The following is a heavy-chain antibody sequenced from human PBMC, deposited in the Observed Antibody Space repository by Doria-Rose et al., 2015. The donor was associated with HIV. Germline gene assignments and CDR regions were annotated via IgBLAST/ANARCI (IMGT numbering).Heavy chain of an antibody. CDR2: IYSTGST. Sequence: QAQLQESGPGLVEPSETLSLTCTVSGDSIHNFYWTWVRQAAEKGLEWIGRIYSTGSTNYNPPFQSRVTISIDTSGSQFSLSLRSVTAADTAFYFCARDRGDYWGQGALVTVTS. J-gene: IGHJ4*02. V-gene: IGHV4-4*07. CDR1: GDSIHNFY. CDR3: ARDRGDY.